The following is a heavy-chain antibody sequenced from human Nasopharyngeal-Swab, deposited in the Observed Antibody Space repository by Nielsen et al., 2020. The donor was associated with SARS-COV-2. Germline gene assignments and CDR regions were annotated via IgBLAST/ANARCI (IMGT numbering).Heavy chain of an antibody. Sequence: SETLSLTFAVSGDSISTGRYSWDWNRQPPGNGLEWIGSIYYSWTTYYNPSLKSRVTISVDTSKNQFSLKLNSATAADTAVYYCARWSSWYNWPDPWGQGTQVIVSS. CDR3: ARWSSWYNWPDP. CDR1: GDSISTGRYS. CDR2: IYYSWTT. J-gene: IGHJ5*02. V-gene: IGHV4-39*01. D-gene: IGHD6-13*01.